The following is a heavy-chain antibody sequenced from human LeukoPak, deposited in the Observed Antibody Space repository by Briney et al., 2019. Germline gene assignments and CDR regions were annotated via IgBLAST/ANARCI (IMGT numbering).Heavy chain of an antibody. D-gene: IGHD3-22*01. Sequence: GGSLRLSCAASGFTFDDYAMHWVRQAPGKGLECVSGISWNSGSIGYADSVKGRFTISRDNAKNSLYLQMNSLRAEDTALYYCAKDAEYDSSGYYFHWGQGTLVTVSS. CDR3: AKDAEYDSSGYYFH. CDR1: GFTFDDYA. CDR2: ISWNSGSI. J-gene: IGHJ4*02. V-gene: IGHV3-9*01.